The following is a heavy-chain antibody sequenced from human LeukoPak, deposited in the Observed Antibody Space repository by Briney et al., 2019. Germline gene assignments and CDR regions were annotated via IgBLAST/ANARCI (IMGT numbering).Heavy chain of an antibody. J-gene: IGHJ4*02. CDR1: GGSISSHY. V-gene: IGHV4-59*11. Sequence: SETLSLTCTVSGGSISSHYWSWIRQPPGKGLEWIGYIYYSGSTNYNPSLKSRVTISVDTSKNQFSLKLSSVTAADTAVYYCARVIRFLGPHTAMAFDYWGQGTLVTVSS. CDR2: IYYSGST. CDR3: ARVIRFLGPHTAMAFDY. D-gene: IGHD3-3*01.